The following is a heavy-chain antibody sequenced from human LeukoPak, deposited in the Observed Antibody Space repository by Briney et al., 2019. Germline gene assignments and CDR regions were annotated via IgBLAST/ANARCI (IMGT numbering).Heavy chain of an antibody. CDR2: INPNSGGT. Sequence: ASVKVSCKASGYTFTSYGISWVRQAPGQGLEWMGWINPNSGGTNYAQKFQGRVTMTRDTSISTAYMELSRLRSDDTAVYYCATIGGYSGYDTYFDYWGQGTLVTVSS. J-gene: IGHJ4*02. CDR3: ATIGGYSGYDTYFDY. CDR1: GYTFTSYG. D-gene: IGHD5-12*01. V-gene: IGHV1-2*02.